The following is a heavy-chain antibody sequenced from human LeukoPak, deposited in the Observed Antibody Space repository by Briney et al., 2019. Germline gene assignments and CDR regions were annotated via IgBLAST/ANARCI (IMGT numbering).Heavy chain of an antibody. CDR3: ARGSVGASTDYYYYYMDV. D-gene: IGHD1-26*01. CDR2: IYYSGST. J-gene: IGHJ6*03. CDR1: GGSISTYY. Sequence: SETLSVTCTVSGGSISTYYWSWIRQPPGKGLEWIGYIYYSGSTNYNPSLKSRVTISVDTSKNQFSLRLSSVTAADTAVYYCARGSVGASTDYYYYYMDVWGKGTTVTVSS. V-gene: IGHV4-59*01.